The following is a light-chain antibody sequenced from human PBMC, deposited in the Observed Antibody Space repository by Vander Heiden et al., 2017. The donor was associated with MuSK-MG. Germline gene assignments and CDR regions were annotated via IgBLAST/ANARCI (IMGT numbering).Light chain of an antibody. CDR3: QQSFSSYT. V-gene: IGKV1-39*01. J-gene: IGKJ2*01. Sequence: DILMTQSPSSLSSSVGDRVTITCRASESIRRYLNWYQYKPGKAPQLLIYATSSLQNGVPSRCSGSGSGTDFTLTITALRPEDFANYYWQQSFSSYTFGPGTKVQIK. CDR2: ATS. CDR1: ESIRRY.